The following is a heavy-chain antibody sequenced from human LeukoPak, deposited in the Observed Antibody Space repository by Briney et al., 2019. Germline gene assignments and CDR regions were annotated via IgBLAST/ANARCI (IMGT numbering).Heavy chain of an antibody. CDR2: INHSGST. V-gene: IGHV4-34*01. D-gene: IGHD5-18*01. CDR3: ARGPRAAMVKFYDY. Sequence: SETLSLTCAVYGGSFSGYYWSWIRQPPGKGLEWIGEINHSGSTNYNPSLESRVTISVDTSKNQFSLKLSSVTAADTAVYYCARGPRAAMVKFYDYWGQGTLVTVSS. J-gene: IGHJ4*02. CDR1: GGSFSGYY.